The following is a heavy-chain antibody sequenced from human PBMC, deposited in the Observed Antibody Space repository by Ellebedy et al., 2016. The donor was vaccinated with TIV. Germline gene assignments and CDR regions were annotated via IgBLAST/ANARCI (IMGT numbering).Heavy chain of an antibody. J-gene: IGHJ6*02. CDR1: GYTFTSYH. D-gene: IGHD4-17*01. V-gene: IGHV1-46*01. Sequence: ASVKVSCXASGYTFTSYHMHWVRQAPGQGLEWMGLFNPNGGSTDYAQKFQGRVTMTRDTSTSTVYMELSSLKSEDTAVYYCTRGPLVGFGDYAYYHGMDVWGQGTAVTVS. CDR3: TRGPLVGFGDYAYYHGMDV. CDR2: FNPNGGST.